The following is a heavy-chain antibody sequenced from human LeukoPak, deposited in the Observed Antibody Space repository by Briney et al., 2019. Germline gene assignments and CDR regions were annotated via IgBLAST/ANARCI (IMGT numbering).Heavy chain of an antibody. CDR3: AVSNREGLYVLRFLEWNY. V-gene: IGHV1-69*13. Sequence: ASVKVSCKASGGTFSSYAISWVRQAPGQGLEWMGGIIPIFGTANYAQKFQGRVTITADESTSTAYMELSSLRSEDTAVYYCAVSNREGLYVLRFLEWNYWGQGTLVTVSS. J-gene: IGHJ4*02. D-gene: IGHD3-3*01. CDR2: IIPIFGTA. CDR1: GGTFSSYA.